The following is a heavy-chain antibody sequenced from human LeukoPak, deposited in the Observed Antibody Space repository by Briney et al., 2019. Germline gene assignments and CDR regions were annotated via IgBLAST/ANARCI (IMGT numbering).Heavy chain of an antibody. V-gene: IGHV3-21*04. CDR3: AKDPRVDYYDSSGYRGL. D-gene: IGHD3-22*01. CDR1: GFTFSTYS. CDR2: ISGSSSYI. J-gene: IGHJ4*02. Sequence: GGPLRLSCAASGFTFSTYSMNWVRQAPGKGLEWVSSISGSSSYIFYADSVKGRFTISRDNSKNTLYLQMNSLRAEDTAVYYCAKDPRVDYYDSSGYRGLWGQGTLVTVSS.